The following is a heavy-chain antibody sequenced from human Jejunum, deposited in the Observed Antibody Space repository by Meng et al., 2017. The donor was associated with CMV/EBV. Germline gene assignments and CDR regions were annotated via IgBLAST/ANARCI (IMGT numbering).Heavy chain of an antibody. V-gene: IGHV3-23*01. Sequence: GFLRLAWAASGFTFSRYAMSWVRQAPGKGLEWVSVITGSDGSTYYADSVKGRFAISRDTSKNTLYLQMNSLRAEDTAVYYCAKLSDAWGQGTLVTVSS. CDR1: GFTFSRYA. J-gene: IGHJ5*02. CDR3: AKLSDA. CDR2: ITGSDGST.